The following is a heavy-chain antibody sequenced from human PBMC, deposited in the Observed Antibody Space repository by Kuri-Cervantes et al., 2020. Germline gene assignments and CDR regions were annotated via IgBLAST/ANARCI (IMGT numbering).Heavy chain of an antibody. J-gene: IGHJ3*02. CDR3: AKDHYGSGSSVAFDI. CDR1: GFTFSSYA. V-gene: IGHV3-23*01. Sequence: GESLKISCAASGFTFSSYAMSWVRQAPGKGLEWVSAISGSGGSTYYADSVKGRFTISRDNSKNTLYLQMNSLRAEDTAVYYCAKDHYGSGSSVAFDIWGQGTTVTVSS. D-gene: IGHD3-10*01. CDR2: ISGSGGST.